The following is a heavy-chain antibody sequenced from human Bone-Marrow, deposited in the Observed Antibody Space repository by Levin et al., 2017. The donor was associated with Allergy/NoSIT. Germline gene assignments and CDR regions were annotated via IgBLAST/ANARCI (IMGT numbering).Heavy chain of an antibody. CDR2: IFRDGST. J-gene: IGHJ5*02. CDR1: GDSINSDTYS. D-gene: IGHD3-10*01. V-gene: IGHV4-30-2*01. CDR3: ARGRGGVIISWFDP. Sequence: SETLSLTCAVSGDSINSDTYSWSWIRQPPGKALEWVGYIFRDGSTSYNPSLRSRASISLDTSRNVFFLRLSSVTAADTAFSFCARGRGGVIISWFDPWGQGTLVTVSS.